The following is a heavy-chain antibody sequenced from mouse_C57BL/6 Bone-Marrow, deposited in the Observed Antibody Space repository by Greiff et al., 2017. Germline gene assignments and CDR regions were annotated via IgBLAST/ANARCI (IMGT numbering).Heavy chain of an antibody. J-gene: IGHJ3*01. Sequence: VQLQQPGAELVKPGASVKVSCKASGYTFTSYWMHWVKQRPGQGLEWIGRIHPSDSDTNYNQKFKGKATLTVDKSSSTAYMQLSSLTSEDSAVYYCAIWTGSSPACFAYWGQGTLVTVSA. CDR3: AIWTGSSPACFAY. CDR1: GYTFTSYW. D-gene: IGHD1-1*01. V-gene: IGHV1-74*01. CDR2: IHPSDSDT.